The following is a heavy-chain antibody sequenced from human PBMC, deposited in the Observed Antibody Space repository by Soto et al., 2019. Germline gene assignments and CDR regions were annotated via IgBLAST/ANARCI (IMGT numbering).Heavy chain of an antibody. V-gene: IGHV1-69*02. CDR1: GGTFSSYT. J-gene: IGHJ3*02. CDR2: IIPILGIA. CDR3: ARGATMVRGVIRPSDAFDI. Sequence: GASVKVSCKASGGTFSSYTISWVRQAPGQGLEWMGRIIPILGIANYAQKFQGRVTITADKSTSTAYMELSSLRSEDTAVYYCARGATMVRGVIRPSDAFDIWGQGTTVTVSS. D-gene: IGHD3-10*01.